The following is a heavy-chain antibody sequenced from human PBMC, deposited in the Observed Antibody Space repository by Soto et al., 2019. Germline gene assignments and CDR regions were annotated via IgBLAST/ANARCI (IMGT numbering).Heavy chain of an antibody. CDR1: GGSISSSSYY. Sequence: QLQLQESGPGLVKPSETLSLTCTVSGGSISSSSYYWGWIRQPPGKGLEWIGSIYYSGSTYYNPSLKSRVTISVDTSKNQFSLKLSSVTAADTAVYYCARAVAVPNYFDYWGQGTLVTVSS. CDR2: IYYSGST. J-gene: IGHJ4*02. V-gene: IGHV4-39*01. CDR3: ARAVAVPNYFDY. D-gene: IGHD6-19*01.